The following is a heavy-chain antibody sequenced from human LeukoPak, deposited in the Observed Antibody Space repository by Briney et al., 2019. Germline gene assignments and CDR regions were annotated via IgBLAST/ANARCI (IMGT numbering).Heavy chain of an antibody. CDR2: INPNSGGT. CDR1: GYTFTGYY. CDR3: ARVKTMIVVVTLFDY. Sequence: ASVKVSCKASGYTFTGYYMHWVRQAPGQGLEWMGWINPNSGGTNYAQKFQGRVTMTRDTSISTAYMELSRLRSDDTAVYYCARVKTMIVVVTLFDYWGQGTLVTVSS. V-gene: IGHV1-2*02. D-gene: IGHD3-22*01. J-gene: IGHJ4*02.